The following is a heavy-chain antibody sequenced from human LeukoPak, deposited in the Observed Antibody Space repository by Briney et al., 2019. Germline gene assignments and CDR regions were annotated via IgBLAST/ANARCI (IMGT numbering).Heavy chain of an antibody. D-gene: IGHD6-13*01. V-gene: IGHV3-30-3*01. Sequence: GGSLRLSCAASGFTFSSYAMHWVRQAPGKGLEWVAVISYDGSNKYYADSVKGRFTISRDNSKNTLYLQMNSLRAEDTAVYYCAREYSSSVFDYWGQGTLVTVSS. CDR1: GFTFSSYA. J-gene: IGHJ4*02. CDR2: ISYDGSNK. CDR3: AREYSSSVFDY.